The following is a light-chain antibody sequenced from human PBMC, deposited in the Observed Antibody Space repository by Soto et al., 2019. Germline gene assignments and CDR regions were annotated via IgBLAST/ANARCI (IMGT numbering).Light chain of an antibody. Sequence: DIQMTQSPSSLSASVGDRVTITCRASHDISNSLAWYQQMPGQVPKLVIFDSSTLQSGVPSRFSGSGSGTDFTLTINSLQPEDVATYYCQKYNGAPPLFTFGPGTKVDIK. J-gene: IGKJ3*01. V-gene: IGKV1-27*01. CDR1: HDISNS. CDR3: QKYNGAPPLFT. CDR2: DSS.